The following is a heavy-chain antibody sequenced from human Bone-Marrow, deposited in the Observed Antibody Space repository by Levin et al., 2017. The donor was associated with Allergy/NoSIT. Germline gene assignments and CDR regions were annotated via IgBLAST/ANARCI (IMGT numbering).Heavy chain of an antibody. CDR2: IYSAGTT. CDR3: ARGLYGPGRDYPFDY. Sequence: LAGGSLRLSCAASGFTVSSNYMNWVRQAPGKGLEWVSIIYSAGTTYYIDSVKGRFTTSRDTSKNTVYLQMNSLGAEDTAVYYCARGLYGPGRDYPFDYWGQGTLVTVSS. V-gene: IGHV3-53*01. D-gene: IGHD3-10*01. CDR1: GFTVSSNY. J-gene: IGHJ4*02.